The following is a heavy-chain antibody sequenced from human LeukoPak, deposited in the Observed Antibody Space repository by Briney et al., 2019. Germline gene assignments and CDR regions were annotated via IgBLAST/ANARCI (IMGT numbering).Heavy chain of an antibody. CDR1: GGSISSGGYY. CDR2: IYHSGST. J-gene: IGHJ4*02. V-gene: IGHV4-30-2*01. CDR3: AREGTSGSETFDY. D-gene: IGHD1-26*01. Sequence: SSETLSLTCTVSGGSISSGGYYWSWIRQPPGKGLEWIGYIYHSGSTYYNPSLKSRVTISVDRSKNQFSLKLSSVAAADTAVYYCAREGTSGSETFDYWGQGTLVTVSS.